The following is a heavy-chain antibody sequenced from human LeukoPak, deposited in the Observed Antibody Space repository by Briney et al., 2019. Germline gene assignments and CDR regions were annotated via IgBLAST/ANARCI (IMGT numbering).Heavy chain of an antibody. V-gene: IGHV3-23*01. D-gene: IGHD1-26*01. CDR1: GFTFSSYA. CDR2: ISGSGGNT. J-gene: IGHJ4*02. CDR3: AKSPRREPDFDY. Sequence: PGGSLRLSCAASGFTFSSYAMIWVRQAPGKGLEWVSAISGSGGNTYYADSVKGRFTISRDNSKNMLYLQMNNLRVEDTAVYYCAKSPRREPDFDYWGQGTLVTVSS.